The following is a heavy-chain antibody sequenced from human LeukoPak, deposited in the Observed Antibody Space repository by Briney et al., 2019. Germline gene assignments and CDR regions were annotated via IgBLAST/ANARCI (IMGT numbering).Heavy chain of an antibody. CDR2: ISTGSSTT. D-gene: IGHD4-23*01. V-gene: IGHV3-48*02. Sequence: GGSLRLSCAASGFTFSSYSMNWVRQAPGKGLEWVSSISTGSSTTYYADSVKGRFTISRDNVENSLYLQMNSLRDEDTAVYYCARVAAGYSDNYFDYWGQGTLVTVSS. CDR1: GFTFSSYS. CDR3: ARVAAGYSDNYFDY. J-gene: IGHJ4*02.